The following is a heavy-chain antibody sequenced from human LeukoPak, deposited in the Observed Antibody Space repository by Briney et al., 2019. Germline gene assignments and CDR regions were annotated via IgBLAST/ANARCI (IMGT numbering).Heavy chain of an antibody. Sequence: ASVTVSCKASGYTFTSYGISWVRQAPGQGLEWMGWISAYNGNTNYAQKLQGRVTMTTDTSTSTAYMELRSLRSDDTAVYYCAREDEAYGLTVGVKIDYWGQGTLVTVSS. CDR2: ISAYNGNT. CDR3: AREDEAYGLTVGVKIDY. J-gene: IGHJ4*02. V-gene: IGHV1-18*01. D-gene: IGHD2-21*01. CDR1: GYTFTSYG.